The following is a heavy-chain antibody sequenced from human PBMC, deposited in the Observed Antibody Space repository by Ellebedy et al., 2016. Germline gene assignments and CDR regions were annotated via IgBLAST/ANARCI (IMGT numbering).Heavy chain of an antibody. Sequence: SETLSLXCTVSGGSISSYYWSWIRQPPGKGLEWIGYIYYSGSTNYNPSLKSRVTISVDTSKNQFSLKLSSVTAADTAVYYCASMAVLGKYDYWGQGTLVTVSS. CDR3: ASMAVLGKYDY. V-gene: IGHV4-59*12. CDR1: GGSISSYY. CDR2: IYYSGST. J-gene: IGHJ4*02. D-gene: IGHD7-27*01.